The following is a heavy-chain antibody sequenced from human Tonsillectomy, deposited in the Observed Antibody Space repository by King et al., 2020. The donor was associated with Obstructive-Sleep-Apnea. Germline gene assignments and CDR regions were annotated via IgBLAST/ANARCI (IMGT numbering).Heavy chain of an antibody. CDR1: GFTFGDYA. V-gene: IGHV3-49*03. Sequence: VQLVESGGGLVQPGRSLRLSCTTSGFTFGDYAMSWFRQAPGKGLEWVGFIRSKAYGGTTEYAASVKGRFTVSRDDSKSIAYLQMNSLKTEDTALYYCTKDRPDFGAATPTPDAFCNLGQGTMVTVSS. D-gene: IGHD6-13*01. J-gene: IGHJ3*02. CDR3: TKDRPDFGAATPTPDAFCN. CDR2: IRSKAYGGTT.